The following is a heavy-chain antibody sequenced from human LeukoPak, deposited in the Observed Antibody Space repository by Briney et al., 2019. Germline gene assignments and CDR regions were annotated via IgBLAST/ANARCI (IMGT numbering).Heavy chain of an antibody. Sequence: GRSLRLSWAASGFTFSSHAMHWVRQAPGKGLEWVAVISSDGGNNYSADSVKGRFTISRDNSKNTLYLQMNSLRGEDTAVYYCARKPDYGDYGDYWGQGTLVTVSS. CDR3: ARKPDYGDYGDY. V-gene: IGHV3-30*04. D-gene: IGHD4-17*01. J-gene: IGHJ4*02. CDR1: GFTFSSHA. CDR2: ISSDGGNN.